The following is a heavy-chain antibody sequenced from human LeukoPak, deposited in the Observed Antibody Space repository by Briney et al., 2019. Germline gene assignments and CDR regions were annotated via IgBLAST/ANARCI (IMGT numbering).Heavy chain of an antibody. CDR1: GGSISSSYYW. V-gene: IGHV4-39*01. CDR2: ISYTGST. Sequence: SETLSLTCNVSGGSISSSYYWWGWIRQPPGKGLEWIGSISYTGSTYYNPSVTSRVTISADTFKNQFSLKLSSVTAAETAVYYCARHLARSAPFDSWGQGTLVTVSS. J-gene: IGHJ4*02. CDR3: ARHLARSAPFDS. D-gene: IGHD6-6*01.